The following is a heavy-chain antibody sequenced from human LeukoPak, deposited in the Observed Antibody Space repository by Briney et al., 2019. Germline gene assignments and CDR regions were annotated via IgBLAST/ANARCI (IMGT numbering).Heavy chain of an antibody. J-gene: IGHJ4*02. Sequence: ASVKVSCKASGYTFTGYYLHWVRQAPGQGLEWMGGINPNSGGTNYAQKFQGRVTMTRDTSITTAYMELSRLRSDDAALYYCASGARYCGGDSCYGPFGYWGQGTLVTVSS. CDR2: INPNSGGT. V-gene: IGHV1-2*02. D-gene: IGHD2-15*01. CDR3: ASGARYCGGDSCYGPFGY. CDR1: GYTFTGYY.